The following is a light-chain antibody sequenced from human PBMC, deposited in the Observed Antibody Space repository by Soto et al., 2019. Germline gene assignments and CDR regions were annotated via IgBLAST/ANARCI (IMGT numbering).Light chain of an antibody. J-gene: IGLJ1*01. CDR1: SSSIGAGYD. Sequence: QSVLTQPPSVSGAPGQRVTISCNGSSSSIGAGYDVHWYQQLPGTAPKLLIYGNSNRPSGVPDRFSGSKSGTSASLAITGLQAEDEADYYCQSYDSSLSVLYVFGTGTKLTVL. CDR3: QSYDSSLSVLYV. V-gene: IGLV1-40*01. CDR2: GNS.